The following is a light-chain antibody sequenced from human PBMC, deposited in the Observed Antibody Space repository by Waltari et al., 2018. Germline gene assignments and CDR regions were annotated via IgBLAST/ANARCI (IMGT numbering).Light chain of an antibody. CDR2: DAS. Sequence: DIQMTQSQSSLSAFVGDRVTITCQASQDISSYLNWYQQKPGKAPKLLISDASNLETGVPSRFSGSGSGTDFTLTINSLQPEDIATYYCQQYDNMIIFGQGTRLEIK. CDR3: QQYDNMII. V-gene: IGKV1-33*01. J-gene: IGKJ5*01. CDR1: QDISSY.